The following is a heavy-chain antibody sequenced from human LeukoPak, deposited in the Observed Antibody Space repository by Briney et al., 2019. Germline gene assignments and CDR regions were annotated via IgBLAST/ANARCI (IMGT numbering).Heavy chain of an antibody. CDR1: GGSISSGSYY. CDR2: IYTSGST. CDR3: ARGLFYYDSSGYSNYFDY. Sequence: PSETLSLTCTVSGGSISSGSYYWSWIRQPAGKGLEWIGRIYTSGSTHYNPSLKSRVTISVDTSKNQFSLKLSSVTAADTAVYYCARGLFYYDSSGYSNYFDYWGQGTLVTVSS. V-gene: IGHV4-61*02. J-gene: IGHJ4*02. D-gene: IGHD3-22*01.